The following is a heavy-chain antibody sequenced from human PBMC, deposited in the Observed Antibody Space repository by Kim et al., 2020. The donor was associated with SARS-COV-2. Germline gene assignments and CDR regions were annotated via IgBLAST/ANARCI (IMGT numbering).Heavy chain of an antibody. CDR3: AKGVSI. Sequence: GVSTYYADSVKGRFTISRDNSKNTLDLQMHSLRVEDTALYYCAKGVSIGGQGTLVTVSS. CDR2: GVST. D-gene: IGHD1-26*01. J-gene: IGHJ4*02. V-gene: IGHV3-23*01.